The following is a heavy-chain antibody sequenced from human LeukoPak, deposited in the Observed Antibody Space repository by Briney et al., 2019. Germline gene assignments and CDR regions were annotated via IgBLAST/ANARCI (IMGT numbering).Heavy chain of an antibody. CDR2: IIPIFGAA. Sequence: SVKVSGTASGGTFSRYAISWVRQPPGQGREWMGGIIPIFGAAISAQKFQGRVTITADEPTSTAYTELSSLRSEDTAVYYCAIGRDEYSSSWSPIYYSYYMDVWGKGTTVTISS. CDR3: AIGRDEYSSSWSPIYYSYYMDV. D-gene: IGHD6-13*01. V-gene: IGHV1-69*01. J-gene: IGHJ6*03. CDR1: GGTFSRYA.